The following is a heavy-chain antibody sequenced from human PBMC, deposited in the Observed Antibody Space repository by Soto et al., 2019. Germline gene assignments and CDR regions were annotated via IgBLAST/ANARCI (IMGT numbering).Heavy chain of an antibody. CDR1: GGSFSGYY. D-gene: IGHD3-22*01. CDR2: INHSGSA. V-gene: IGHV4-34*01. Sequence: SETLSLTCAVYGGSFSGYYWSWIRQPPGKGLEWIGEINHSGSANYNPSLKSRVTISVDTSKNQFSLKLSSVTAADTAVYYCARDGGYYDSSGYNWFDPWGQGTLVTVSS. CDR3: ARDGGYYDSSGYNWFDP. J-gene: IGHJ5*02.